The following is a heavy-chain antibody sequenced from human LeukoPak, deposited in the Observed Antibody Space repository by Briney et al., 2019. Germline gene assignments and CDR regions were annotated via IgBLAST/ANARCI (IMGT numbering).Heavy chain of an antibody. CDR1: GGSISSYY. Sequence: SETLSLTCTVSGGSISSYYWSWIRQPPGKGLEWIGYIYYSGSTNYNPSLKSRVTISVDTSKNQFSLKLSSVTAADTAVYYCARAGGVGAFDIWGQGTMVTVSS. J-gene: IGHJ3*02. D-gene: IGHD3-16*01. V-gene: IGHV4-59*01. CDR2: IYYSGST. CDR3: ARAGGVGAFDI.